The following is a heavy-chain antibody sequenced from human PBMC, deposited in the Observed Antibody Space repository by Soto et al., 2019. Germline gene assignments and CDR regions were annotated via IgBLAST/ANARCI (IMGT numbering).Heavy chain of an antibody. V-gene: IGHV1-69*02. CDR3: ARYSRAVAGTRFGFDP. Sequence: QVQLVQSGAEVKKPGSSVKVSCKASGGTFSSYTISWVRQAPGQGLEWMGRIIPSLGIANYAQKFHGRVTITADKPPSTAYMELGSLRSEDTSGYYCARYSRAVAGTRFGFDPWGQGTLVTVSS. CDR1: GGTFSSYT. CDR2: IIPSLGIA. J-gene: IGHJ5*02. D-gene: IGHD6-19*01.